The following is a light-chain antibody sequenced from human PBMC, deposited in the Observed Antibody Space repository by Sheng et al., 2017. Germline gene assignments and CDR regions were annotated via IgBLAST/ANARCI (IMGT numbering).Light chain of an antibody. CDR1: QSVNNY. V-gene: IGKV3-11*01. CDR3: QQRSNWPYT. J-gene: IGKJ2*01. CDR2: DAS. Sequence: EIVLTQSPATLSLSAGERATLSCRASQSVNNYLAWYQQKPGQAPRLLIYDASNRATGIPVRFSGSGSGTDLTLTISSLEPEDSAVYYCQQRSNWPYTFGQGTKLEI.